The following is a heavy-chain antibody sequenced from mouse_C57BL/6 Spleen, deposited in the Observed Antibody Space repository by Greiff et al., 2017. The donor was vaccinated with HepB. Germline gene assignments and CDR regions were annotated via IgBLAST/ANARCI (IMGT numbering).Heavy chain of an antibody. CDR3: AREGIYYGNY. Sequence: VQLQQSGPELVKPGASVKISCKASGYAFSSSWMNWVKQRPGKGLEWIGRIYPGDGDTNYNGKFKGKATLTADKSSSTAYMQLSSLTSEDSAVYFCAREGIYYGNYWGQGTTLTVSS. CDR1: GYAFSSSW. J-gene: IGHJ2*01. CDR2: IYPGDGDT. D-gene: IGHD2-1*01. V-gene: IGHV1-82*01.